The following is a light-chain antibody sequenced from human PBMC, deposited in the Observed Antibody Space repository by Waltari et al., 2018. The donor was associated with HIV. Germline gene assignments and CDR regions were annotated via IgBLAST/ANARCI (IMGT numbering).Light chain of an antibody. Sequence: GSPGQSITISCTGTSSDVGGYNYVSWYQQYPGKAPKLMIYEVSNRPSGVSNRFSGSKSGNTASLTISGLQAEDEADYYCTSYTSSNTVIFGGGTKLTVL. CDR2: EVS. V-gene: IGLV2-14*01. CDR1: SSDVGGYNY. CDR3: TSYTSSNTVI. J-gene: IGLJ2*01.